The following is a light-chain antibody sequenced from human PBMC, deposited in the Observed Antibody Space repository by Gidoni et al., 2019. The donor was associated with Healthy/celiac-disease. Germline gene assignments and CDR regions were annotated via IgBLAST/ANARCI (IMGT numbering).Light chain of an antibody. CDR1: QSISSY. Sequence: DIQMTQSPSSLSASVGDRVTITCRASQSISSYLNWYQQKPGKAPKLLFYAASSLQSGVPPRFSGSGSGTDFTLTISSLQPEDFATYYCQQSYSTLFTFGPGTKVDIK. J-gene: IGKJ3*01. V-gene: IGKV1-39*01. CDR2: AAS. CDR3: QQSYSTLFT.